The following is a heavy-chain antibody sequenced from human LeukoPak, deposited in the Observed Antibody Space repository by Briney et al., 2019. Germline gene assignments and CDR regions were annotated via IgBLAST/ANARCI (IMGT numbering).Heavy chain of an antibody. D-gene: IGHD3-16*01. Sequence: PGGSLRLSCAASGFTFSSYGMHWVRQAPGKGLEWVSAISGSGGSTYYADSVKGRFTISRDNSKNTLYLQMNSLRAEDTAVYYCAKDGGVQTNNYYYYGMDVWGQGTTVTVSS. J-gene: IGHJ6*02. CDR1: GFTFSSYG. V-gene: IGHV3-23*01. CDR3: AKDGGVQTNNYYYYGMDV. CDR2: ISGSGGST.